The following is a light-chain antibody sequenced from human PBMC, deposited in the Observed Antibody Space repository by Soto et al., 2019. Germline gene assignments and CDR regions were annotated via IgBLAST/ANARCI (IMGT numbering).Light chain of an antibody. CDR3: QKYDNLPCT. CDR1: QSLSTDD. V-gene: IGKV3-20*01. CDR2: STS. Sequence: EVVLTQSPGTLSLSPGETATLSCRASQSLSTDDFAWYQQKPGQAPRLLIYSTSRRTSGVPDRFSASGSGTDFPLTISRLEPEDFAMYYCQKYDNLPCTFGQGTKLEIK. J-gene: IGKJ2*02.